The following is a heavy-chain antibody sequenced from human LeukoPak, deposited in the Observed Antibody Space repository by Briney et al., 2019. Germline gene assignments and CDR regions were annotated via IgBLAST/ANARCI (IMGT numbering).Heavy chain of an antibody. J-gene: IGHJ4*02. Sequence: GGSLRLSCAASGFTFSGSAMHWVRQASGKGLEWVGRIRSKANSYATAYAASVKGRFTISRDDSKNTAYLQMNSLKTEDTAVYYCTRHANPDCSGGSCYSGRTVYWGQGTLVTVSS. D-gene: IGHD2-15*01. CDR3: TRHANPDCSGGSCYSGRTVY. CDR2: IRSKANSYAT. CDR1: GFTFSGSA. V-gene: IGHV3-73*01.